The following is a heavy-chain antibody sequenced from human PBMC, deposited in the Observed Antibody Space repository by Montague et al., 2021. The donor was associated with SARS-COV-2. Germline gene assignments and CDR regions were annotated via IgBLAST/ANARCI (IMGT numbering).Heavy chain of an antibody. CDR1: GGFFSGYY. Sequence: SETLSLTCAVYGGFFSGYYWSWIRQPPEKGLEWIGEINQSGRTNNNPSLKSRVTISVDTSKNQFSLKLSSVTVADTAVYYCARGTKRVFTYDYDSSGYASDYWGQGTLVTVSS. D-gene: IGHD3-22*01. CDR3: ARGTKRVFTYDYDSSGYASDY. V-gene: IGHV4-34*01. J-gene: IGHJ4*02. CDR2: INQSGRT.